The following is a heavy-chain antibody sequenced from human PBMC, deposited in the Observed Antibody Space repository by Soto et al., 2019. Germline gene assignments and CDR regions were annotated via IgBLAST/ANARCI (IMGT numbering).Heavy chain of an antibody. CDR2: IYYSGST. CDR3: ARDSGSRGYYYGMDV. V-gene: IGHV4-61*01. J-gene: IGHJ6*02. Sequence: QVQLQESGPGLVKPSETLSLTCTVPGGSVSSGSYYWSWIRQPPGKGLEWIGYIYYSGSTNYNPSLKSRVTISVDTSKNQFSLKLSSVTAADTAVYYCARDSGSRGYYYGMDVWGQGTTVTVSS. D-gene: IGHD3-10*01. CDR1: GGSVSSGSYY.